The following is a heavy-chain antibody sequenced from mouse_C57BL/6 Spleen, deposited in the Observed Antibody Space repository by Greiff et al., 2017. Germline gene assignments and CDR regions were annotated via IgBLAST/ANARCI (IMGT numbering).Heavy chain of an antibody. J-gene: IGHJ4*01. CDR2: ISYDGSN. CDR3: ARVEDYDYDGAMDY. D-gene: IGHD2-4*01. Sequence: EVQLQESGPGLVKPSQSLSLTCSVTGYSITSGYYWNWIRQFPGNKLEWMGYISYDGSNNYNPSLKNRISITRDTSKNQFFLKLNSVTTEDTATYYCARVEDYDYDGAMDYWGQGTSVTVSS. V-gene: IGHV3-6*01. CDR1: GYSITSGYY.